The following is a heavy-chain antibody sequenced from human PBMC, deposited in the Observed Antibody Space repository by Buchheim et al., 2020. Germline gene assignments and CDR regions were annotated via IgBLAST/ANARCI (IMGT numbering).Heavy chain of an antibody. J-gene: IGHJ4*02. CDR2: IGYGGGIK. Sequence: QVKLVESGGGVVQPGRSLRLSCATSGFTFSNFGVHWVRQAPGKGLEWLAFIGYGGGIKYYVDSVKGRFTISTDNSKHNLYLQMHSLRVDDTALYYCVKDIGDPGAHWGQGT. CDR3: VKDIGDPGAH. V-gene: IGHV3-30*02. D-gene: IGHD1-26*01. CDR1: GFTFSNFG.